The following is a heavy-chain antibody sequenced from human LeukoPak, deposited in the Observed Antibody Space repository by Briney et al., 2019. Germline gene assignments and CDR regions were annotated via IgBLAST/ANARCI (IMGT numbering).Heavy chain of an antibody. V-gene: IGHV4-61*02. J-gene: IGHJ4*02. CDR3: ARDKANTMVRGVIITWLELDY. CDR1: GGSISSGSYY. D-gene: IGHD3-10*01. Sequence: SETLSLTCTVSGGSISSGSYYWSWIRQPAGKGLEWIGRIYTSGSTNYNPSLKSRVTISVDTSKNQFSLKLSSVTAADTAVYYCARDKANTMVRGVIITWLELDYWGQGTLVTVSS. CDR2: IYTSGST.